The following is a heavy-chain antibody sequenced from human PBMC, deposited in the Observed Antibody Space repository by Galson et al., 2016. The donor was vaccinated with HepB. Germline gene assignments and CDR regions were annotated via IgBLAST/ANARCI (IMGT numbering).Heavy chain of an antibody. CDR2: TYYRSKWYN. Sequence: CAISGDSVSSNSAAWTWIRQSPLRGLAWLGRTYYRSKWYNDYAVSVKSRISIHPDTSKNQFALQLNSVTPEDTAVYYCARVRCITFICQNWFDPWGQGTLVTVSS. V-gene: IGHV6-1*01. J-gene: IGHJ5*02. D-gene: IGHD2/OR15-2a*01. CDR3: ARVRCITFICQNWFDP. CDR1: GDSVSSNSAA.